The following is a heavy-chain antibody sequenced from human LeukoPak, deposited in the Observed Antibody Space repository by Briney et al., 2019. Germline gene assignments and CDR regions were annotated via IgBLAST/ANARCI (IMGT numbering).Heavy chain of an antibody. CDR1: GFTFSNYN. CDR2: ISSSSSIM. J-gene: IGHJ4*02. CDR3: ARGYCSGGSCYSFPLDY. V-gene: IGHV3-21*05. Sequence: GGSLRLSCAASGFTFSNYNMNWVRQAPGKGLEWVSYISSSSSIMSYADSVKGRFTISRDNAKNSLYLQMNSLRAEDTAVYYCARGYCSGGSCYSFPLDYWGQGTLVTVSS. D-gene: IGHD2-15*01.